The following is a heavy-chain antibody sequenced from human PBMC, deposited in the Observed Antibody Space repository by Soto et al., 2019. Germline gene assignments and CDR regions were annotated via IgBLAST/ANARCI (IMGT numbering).Heavy chain of an antibody. D-gene: IGHD1-1*01. CDR3: ARDLLDPTLLYDS. Sequence: EVQLVESGGGLVKPGGSLRLSCAASGFTFSSYSMNWVRQAPGKGLEWVSSISSSSSYIYYADSVKGRFTISTDNAKNSRYLQINSLRAEDTAVYYCARDLLDPTLLYDSWGQGTLVTVSS. J-gene: IGHJ4*02. CDR1: GFTFSSYS. CDR2: ISSSSSYI. V-gene: IGHV3-21*01.